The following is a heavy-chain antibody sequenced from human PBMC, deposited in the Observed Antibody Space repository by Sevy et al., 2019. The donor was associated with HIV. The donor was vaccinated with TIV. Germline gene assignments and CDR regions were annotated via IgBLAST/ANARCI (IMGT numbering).Heavy chain of an antibody. V-gene: IGHV4-39*01. J-gene: IGHJ4*02. Sequence: SETLSITCSVSGGSITSNNYYWGWIRQPPGKGLEWIGSIYHSGNTYYNPSLKSRVTVSVDTSRSHFSLKVTSVAASDTAVYFCASQPGYRSTYYGFSLSRTFDSWGPGTLVTVSS. D-gene: IGHD6-19*01. CDR2: IYHSGNT. CDR3: ASQPGYRSTYYGFSLSRTFDS. CDR1: GGSITSNNYY.